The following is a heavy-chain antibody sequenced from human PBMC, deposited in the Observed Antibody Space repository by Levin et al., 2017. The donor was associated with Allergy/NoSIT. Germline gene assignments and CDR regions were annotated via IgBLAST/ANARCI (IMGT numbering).Heavy chain of an antibody. V-gene: IGHV1-69*02. CDR3: ARVPRISPGGAFDI. D-gene: IGHD2/OR15-2a*01. CDR1: GGTFSSYT. J-gene: IGHJ3*02. CDR2: IIPILGIA. Sequence: SVKVSCKASGGTFSSYTISWVRQAPGQGLEWMGRIIPILGIANYAQKFQGRVTITADKSTSTAYMELSSLRSEDTAVYYCARVPRISPGGAFDIWGQGTMVTVSS.